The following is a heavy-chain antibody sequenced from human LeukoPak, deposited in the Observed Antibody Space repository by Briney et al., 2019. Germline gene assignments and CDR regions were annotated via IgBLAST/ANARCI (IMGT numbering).Heavy chain of an antibody. V-gene: IGHV5-51*01. CDR1: GYRFTNYW. CDR2: IYLGDSDI. Sequence: GESLQISCKGSGYRFTNYWIAWVRPMPGKGLEWMGIIYLGDSDIRYSPSFQGQVTLSADKSISTAYLQWGSLKASDTAMYYCARPLGYYYGMDVWGQGTTVTVSS. CDR3: ARPLGYYYGMDV. J-gene: IGHJ6*02.